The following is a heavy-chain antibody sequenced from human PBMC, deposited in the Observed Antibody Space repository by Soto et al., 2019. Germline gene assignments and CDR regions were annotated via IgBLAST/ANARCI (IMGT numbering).Heavy chain of an antibody. D-gene: IGHD3-10*01. J-gene: IGHJ6*02. CDR1: GWSFSGYY. CDR2: INHSGST. CDR3: ARESVVRGVIIGHYYYGMDG. Sequence: SETLSLTCADYGWSFSGYYWSWIGLSPGKGLEWIGEINHSGSTNYNPSLKSRVTISVDTSKNQFSLKLISVTAADTAVYYCARESVVRGVIIGHYYYGMDGWGQGTTVTVS. V-gene: IGHV4-34*01.